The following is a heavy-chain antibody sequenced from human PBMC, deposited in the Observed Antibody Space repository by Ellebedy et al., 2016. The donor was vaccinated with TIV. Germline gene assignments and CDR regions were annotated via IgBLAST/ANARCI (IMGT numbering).Heavy chain of an antibody. CDR1: GFSTSG. D-gene: IGHD3-16*01. Sequence: PGGSLRLSCAASGFSTSGMHWVRQAPGKGLEWVAFIRSDGSNKYYADSVKGRFTISRDNSKNTLDLQMTSLRPEETALYYCVKGAYPVPTVMAVWGQGTMVIVSS. CDR3: VKGAYPVPTVMAV. CDR2: IRSDGSNK. J-gene: IGHJ6*02. V-gene: IGHV3-30*02.